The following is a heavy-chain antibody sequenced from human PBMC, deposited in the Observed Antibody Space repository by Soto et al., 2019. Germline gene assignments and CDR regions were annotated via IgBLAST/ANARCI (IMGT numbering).Heavy chain of an antibody. CDR1: GGSFSGYY. Sequence: QVQLQQWGAGLLKPSETLSLTCAVYGGSFSGYYWSWIRQPPGKGLEWLGEINHSGSTNYNPSLKTRVTISVDTSKNQFALKLSSVTAADTDVYYWATRGGRRFQHWGQGTLVTVSS. D-gene: IGHD1-26*01. CDR2: INHSGST. V-gene: IGHV4-34*01. CDR3: ATRGGRRFQH. J-gene: IGHJ1*01.